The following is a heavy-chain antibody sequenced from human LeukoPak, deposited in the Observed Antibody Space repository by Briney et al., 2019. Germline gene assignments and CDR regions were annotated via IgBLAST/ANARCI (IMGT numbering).Heavy chain of an antibody. J-gene: IGHJ4*02. CDR3: ARDPSGSYATYFDY. Sequence: GGSLRLSCAASGFTFSSYAMHWVRQAPGKGLEWVAVISYDGSNKYYADSVKGRFTISRDNSKNALYLQMNSLRAEDTAVYYCARDPSGSYATYFDYWGQGTLVTVSS. V-gene: IGHV3-30*04. CDR1: GFTFSSYA. D-gene: IGHD1-26*01. CDR2: ISYDGSNK.